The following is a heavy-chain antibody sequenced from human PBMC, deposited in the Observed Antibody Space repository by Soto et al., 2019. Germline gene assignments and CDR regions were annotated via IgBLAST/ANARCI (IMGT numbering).Heavy chain of an antibody. D-gene: IGHD3-3*01. Sequence: SETLSLTCAVYGGPFSGYYWSWIRQPPGKGLEWIGEINHSGSTNYNPSLKSRVTISVDTSKNQFSLKLSSVTAADTAVYYCARVFLEWSTDAFDIWGQGTMVTVSS. V-gene: IGHV4-34*01. CDR2: INHSGST. CDR3: ARVFLEWSTDAFDI. J-gene: IGHJ3*02. CDR1: GGPFSGYY.